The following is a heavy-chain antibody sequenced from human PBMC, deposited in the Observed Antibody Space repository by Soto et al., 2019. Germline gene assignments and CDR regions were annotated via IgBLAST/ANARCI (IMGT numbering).Heavy chain of an antibody. Sequence: EVQLLESGGGLVQPGGSLRLSCAASGFTFSSYAMSWVRQAPGKGLEWVSAISGSGGSTYYADSVKGRFTISRDNSKNNVYLQMNSLRAEDTAVYYCAKGLHYDFWSGYYGSANFDYWGQGTLVTVSS. CDR3: AKGLHYDFWSGYYGSANFDY. J-gene: IGHJ4*02. V-gene: IGHV3-23*01. D-gene: IGHD3-3*01. CDR1: GFTFSSYA. CDR2: ISGSGGST.